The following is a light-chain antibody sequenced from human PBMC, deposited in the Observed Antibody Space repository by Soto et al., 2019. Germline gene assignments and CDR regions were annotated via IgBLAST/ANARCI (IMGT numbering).Light chain of an antibody. V-gene: IGKV1-5*01. CDR1: QSISSR. CDR2: DAS. J-gene: IGKJ1*01. CDR3: QQYNSYWT. Sequence: DIQMTQSPSTLSASVGDRVTITCRAGQSISSRLAWYQQKPGKAPKILIYDASSLESGVPSRFSGSGSGTEFTLTISSLQPDDFATYYCQQYNSYWTFGQGTKVDIK.